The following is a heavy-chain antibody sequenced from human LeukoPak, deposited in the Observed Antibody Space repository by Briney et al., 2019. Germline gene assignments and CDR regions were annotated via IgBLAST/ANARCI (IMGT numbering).Heavy chain of an antibody. V-gene: IGHV3-30*04. Sequence: GRSLRLSCAASGFTFSTYAMHWVRQAPGKGLEWLTVISYNGSHQYYSDSVRGRFTISRDNSRNSVFLQINRLRPEDTAVYYCATSIRRITISSWGQGTLVTVSS. CDR1: GFTFSTYA. J-gene: IGHJ4*02. D-gene: IGHD3-3*01. CDR3: ATSIRRITISS. CDR2: ISYNGSHQ.